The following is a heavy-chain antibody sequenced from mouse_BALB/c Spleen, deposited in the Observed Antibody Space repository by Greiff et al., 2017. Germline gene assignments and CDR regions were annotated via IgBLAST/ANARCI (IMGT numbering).Heavy chain of an antibody. V-gene: IGHV5-15*02. J-gene: IGHJ4*01. CDR2: ISNLAYSI. CDR1: GFTFSDYG. Sequence: EVHLVESGGGLVQPGGSRKLSCAASGFTFSDYGMAWVRQAPGKGPEWVAFISNLAYSIYYADTVTGRFTISRENAKNTLYLEMSSLRSEDTAMYYCAREGYRSYAMGYWGEGTSVTVSS. CDR3: AREGYRSYAMGY. D-gene: IGHD2-14*01.